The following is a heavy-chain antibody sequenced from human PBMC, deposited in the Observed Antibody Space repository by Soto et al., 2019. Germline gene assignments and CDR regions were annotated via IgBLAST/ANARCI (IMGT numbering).Heavy chain of an antibody. CDR3: ARVDPRLGENYYGMDV. CDR1: GFTFSGSA. J-gene: IGHJ6*02. CDR2: IRSKANSYAT. V-gene: IGHV3-73*01. D-gene: IGHD6-25*01. Sequence: GGSLRLSCAASGFTFSGSAMHWVRQASGKGLEWVGRIRSKANSYATAYAASVKGRFTISRDDSKNTAYLQMNSLKTEDTAVYYCARVDPRLGENYYGMDVWGQGTTVTVSS.